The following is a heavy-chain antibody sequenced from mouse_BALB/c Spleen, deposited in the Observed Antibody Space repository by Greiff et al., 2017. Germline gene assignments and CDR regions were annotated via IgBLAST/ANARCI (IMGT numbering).Heavy chain of an antibody. CDR2: IYPGGGYT. J-gene: IGHJ4*01. D-gene: IGHD1-1*01. CDR1: GYTFTNYW. Sequence: QVQLQQSGAELVRPGTSVKISCKASGYTFTNYWLGWVKQRPGHGLEWIGDIYPGGGYTNYNEKFKGKATLTADTSSSTAYMQLSSLTAEGSAVYCCARGGYGSSYNAMDYWGEGTSVTVSS. CDR3: ARGGYGSSYNAMDY. V-gene: IGHV1-63*02.